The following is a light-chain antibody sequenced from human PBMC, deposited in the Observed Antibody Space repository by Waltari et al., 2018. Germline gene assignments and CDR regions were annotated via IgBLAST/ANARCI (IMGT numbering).Light chain of an antibody. CDR3: QNHERLPAV. V-gene: IGKV3-20*01. CDR2: GAS. J-gene: IGKJ1*01. Sequence: EIALTQSPGSLSVSPGESATLTCRASQSIGRYLIWYQQKPGHAPRLLIYGASSRAAGIPDRFSGSGSGTDFSLTISRLEPEDFAVYYCQNHERLPAVFGQGTKVEIK. CDR1: QSIGRY.